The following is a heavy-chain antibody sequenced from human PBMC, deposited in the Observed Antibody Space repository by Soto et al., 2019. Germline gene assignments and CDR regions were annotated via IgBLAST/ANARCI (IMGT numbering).Heavy chain of an antibody. CDR1: GYTFTSYG. D-gene: IGHD1-1*01. V-gene: IGHV1-18*01. Sequence: VQLVQSGAEVKKPGASVKVSCKASGYTFTSYGISWVRQAPGQGLEWMGWISAYNGNTNYAQKLQGRVTMTTDTSTSTAYMELRSLRSDDTVVYYCARVFELEDVQVWADYWGQGTLVTVSS. J-gene: IGHJ4*02. CDR2: ISAYNGNT. CDR3: ARVFELEDVQVWADY.